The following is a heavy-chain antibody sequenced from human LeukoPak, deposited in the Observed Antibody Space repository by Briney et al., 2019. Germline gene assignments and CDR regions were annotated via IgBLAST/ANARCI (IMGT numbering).Heavy chain of an antibody. V-gene: IGHV4-4*07. D-gene: IGHD3-10*01. CDR2: IYTGGSP. J-gene: IGHJ5*02. Sequence: RTSETLSLTCTVAGGSISSYYWSWIRQPAGKGLEWIGRIYTGGSPNYNPSLKRRVTMSVDTSKNQFSLKLSSVTAADTAVYYCARDQGGSGSYYESWGQGTLVTVSS. CDR3: ARDQGGSGSYYES. CDR1: GGSISSYY.